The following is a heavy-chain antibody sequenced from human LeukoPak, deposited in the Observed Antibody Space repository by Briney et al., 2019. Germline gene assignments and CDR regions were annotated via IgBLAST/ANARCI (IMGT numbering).Heavy chain of an antibody. V-gene: IGHV3-23*01. CDR3: ARDISSSWSPYYYYGMDV. Sequence: GGSLRLSCAASGFTFGNCGMTWVRQAPGQGLEWVSSISDNGVATYYADSVKGRFTISRDNAKNTLYLQMNSLRAEDTAVYYCARDISSSWSPYYYYGMDVWGQGTTVTVSS. CDR1: GFTFGNCG. J-gene: IGHJ6*02. D-gene: IGHD6-13*01. CDR2: ISDNGVAT.